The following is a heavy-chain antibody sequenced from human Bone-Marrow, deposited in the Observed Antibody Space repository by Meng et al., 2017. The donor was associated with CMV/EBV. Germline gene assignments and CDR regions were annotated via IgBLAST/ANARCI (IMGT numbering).Heavy chain of an antibody. D-gene: IGHD3-22*01. Sequence: GGSLRLSCAASGFTFTSYWMSWVRQAPGKGLEWVTNIKQDGSEKYYVDSVTGRFTISRDNAKNLLYLQMNSLRAEDTAVYYCARDLDSYDSSAYYETWGQGTLVTVSS. CDR1: GFTFTSYW. CDR2: IKQDGSEK. CDR3: ARDLDSYDSSAYYET. V-gene: IGHV3-7*01. J-gene: IGHJ5*02.